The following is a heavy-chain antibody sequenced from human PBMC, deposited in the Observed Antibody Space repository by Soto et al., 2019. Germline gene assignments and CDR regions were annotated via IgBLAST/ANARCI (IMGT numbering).Heavy chain of an antibody. Sequence: GGSLRLSCAASGFTFSSYAMSWVRQAPGKGLEWVSGISDSGGSTYYADSVKGRFTISRDNSKNTLYLQMNSLRAEDTAVYYCAKGPYYYGSAPYYFDYWGQGTLVTVSS. CDR2: ISDSGGST. D-gene: IGHD3-10*01. V-gene: IGHV3-23*01. CDR1: GFTFSSYA. J-gene: IGHJ4*02. CDR3: AKGPYYYGSAPYYFDY.